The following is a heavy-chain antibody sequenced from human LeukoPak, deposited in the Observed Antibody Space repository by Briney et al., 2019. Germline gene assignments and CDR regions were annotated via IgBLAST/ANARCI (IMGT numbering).Heavy chain of an antibody. D-gene: IGHD2/OR15-2a*01. Sequence: GGSLRLSREASGFSLSGSWMHWVRQAPGKGLMWVSQSKYDGSTKSYAASVRGRFTISRDNAKNTLYLHVDSLRAEDTAVYYCARSDYFHNWGQGTMVVVSA. CDR1: GFSLSGSW. CDR3: ARSDYFHN. J-gene: IGHJ3*01. V-gene: IGHV3-74*01. CDR2: SKYDGSTK.